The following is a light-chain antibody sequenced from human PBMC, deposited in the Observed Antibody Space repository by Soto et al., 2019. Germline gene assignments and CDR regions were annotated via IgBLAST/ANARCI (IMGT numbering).Light chain of an antibody. CDR2: GAS. CDR1: QHVTTTY. Sequence: IVLTQSPATLSLSPGERATLSCTASQHVTTTYIAWYQQKFGQAPRLLIYGASTSATGTPDRFTGGGFGTDFTLTISRVEPEDFAVYYCQQYDSSFTFGGGTKVDIK. CDR3: QQYDSSFT. J-gene: IGKJ4*01. V-gene: IGKV3-20*01.